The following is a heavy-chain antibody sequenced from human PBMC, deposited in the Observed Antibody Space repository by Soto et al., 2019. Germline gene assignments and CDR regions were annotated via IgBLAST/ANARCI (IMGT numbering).Heavy chain of an antibody. D-gene: IGHD2-2*01. J-gene: IGHJ6*02. CDR2: IIPIFGTA. CDR1: GGTFSSYA. CDR3: ASHRVYCSSTSCLPWGMDV. Sequence: QVQLVQSGAEVKKPGSSVKVSCKASGGTFSSYAISWVRQAPGQGLEWMGGIIPIFGTANYAQKFQGRVTITADESTSTAYMELSGLRSEDTAVYYCASHRVYCSSTSCLPWGMDVWGQGTTVTVSS. V-gene: IGHV1-69*01.